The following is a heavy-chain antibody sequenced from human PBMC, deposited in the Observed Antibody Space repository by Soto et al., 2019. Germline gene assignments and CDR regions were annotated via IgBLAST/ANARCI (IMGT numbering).Heavy chain of an antibody. J-gene: IGHJ6*02. CDR2: IYSGGST. Sequence: PGGSLRLSCAASGFTVSSNYMSWVRQAPGKGLEWVSVIYSGGSTYYADSVKGRFTISRDNSKNTLYLQMNSLRAEDTAVYYCARDHRIVGALYYYYGMDVWGQGTTVTVSS. D-gene: IGHD1-26*01. CDR3: ARDHRIVGALYYYYGMDV. CDR1: GFTVSSNY. V-gene: IGHV3-66*01.